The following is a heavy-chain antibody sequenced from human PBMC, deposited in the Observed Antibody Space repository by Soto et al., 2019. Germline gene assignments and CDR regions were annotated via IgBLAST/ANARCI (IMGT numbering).Heavy chain of an antibody. V-gene: IGHV3-48*04. D-gene: IGHD3-3*01. CDR2: ISSSGSTI. CDR1: GFTFSSYS. Sequence: SGGSLRLSCEVFGFTFSSYSMNWVRQAPGKGLEWVSYISSSGSTIYYADSVKGRFTISRDNAKNSLYLQMNSLRAEDTAVYYCARSPGYYDFWSGYYYYYMDVWGKGTTVTVSS. CDR3: ARSPGYYDFWSGYYYYYMDV. J-gene: IGHJ6*03.